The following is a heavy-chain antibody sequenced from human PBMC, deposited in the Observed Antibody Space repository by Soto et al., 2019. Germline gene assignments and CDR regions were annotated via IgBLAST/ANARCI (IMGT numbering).Heavy chain of an antibody. V-gene: IGHV6-1*01. D-gene: IGHD3-22*01. CDR1: GDSVSSNSAA. J-gene: IGHJ4*02. CDR3: ARVEGDYYDSSGFDY. CDR2: TYYRSKWYN. Sequence: QSQTLSLPCAISGDSVSSNSAAWNWIRQSPSRGLEWLGRTYYRSKWYNDYAVSVKSRITINPDTSKNQFSLQLNSVTPEDTAVYYCARVEGDYYDSSGFDYWGQGTLVTVSS.